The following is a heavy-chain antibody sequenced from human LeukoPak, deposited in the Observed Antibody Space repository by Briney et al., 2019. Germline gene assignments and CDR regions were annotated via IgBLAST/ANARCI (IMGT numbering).Heavy chain of an antibody. D-gene: IGHD6-6*01. CDR2: FYSRGST. CDR1: GGSISSNSDY. V-gene: IGHV4-61*02. Sequence: PSETLSLTCTVSGGSISSNSDYWSWIRQLAGKELEWIGCFYSRGSTSYNPSLKSRVTIAVVTSKNQFSLRLTSVTATDTAMYSCATGSRQLGNYYYYKNVWGKASTVTVSS. J-gene: IGHJ6*03. CDR3: ATGSRQLGNYYYYKNV.